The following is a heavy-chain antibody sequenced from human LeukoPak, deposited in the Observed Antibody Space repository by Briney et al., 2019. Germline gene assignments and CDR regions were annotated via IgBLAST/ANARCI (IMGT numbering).Heavy chain of an antibody. Sequence: ASVSVSCKASGYTFTSYYMHWVRQAPGQGLEWMGIINPSGGITSYAQKFQGRVTMTRDTSTSTVYMELSSLRSEDTAVYYCARDKTSSGWTRYYFDYWGQGTLVTVSS. D-gene: IGHD6-19*01. CDR2: INPSGGIT. CDR3: ARDKTSSGWTRYYFDY. V-gene: IGHV1-46*01. CDR1: GYTFTSYY. J-gene: IGHJ4*02.